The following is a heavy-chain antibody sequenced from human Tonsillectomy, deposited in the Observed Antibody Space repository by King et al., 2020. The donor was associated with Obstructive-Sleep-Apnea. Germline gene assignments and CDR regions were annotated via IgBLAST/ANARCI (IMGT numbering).Heavy chain of an antibody. CDR1: GFTFDDYA. J-gene: IGHJ4*02. Sequence: VQLVESGGVVVQPGGSLRLSCAASGFTFDDYAMNWVRQTPGKGLEWVALISWNGGDTYYGDSVKGRFTISRDNNKNSLYLEMNSLRGEDSALYYCAKDGGYCSGGGCYGFDYWGQGTLVTVSS. V-gene: IGHV3-43D*03. D-gene: IGHD2-15*01. CDR2: ISWNGGDT. CDR3: AKDGGYCSGGGCYGFDY.